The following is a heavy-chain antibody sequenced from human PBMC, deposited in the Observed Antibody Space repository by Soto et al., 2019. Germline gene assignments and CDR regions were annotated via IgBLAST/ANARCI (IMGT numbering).Heavy chain of an antibody. J-gene: IGHJ6*03. CDR1: GFTFSSCW. V-gene: IGHV3-23*01. D-gene: IGHD2-2*01. Sequence: GVSLRLSCAASGFTFSSCWMYWVRQAPGKGLEWVSTIRGSGSETYYVDSVKGRFTISRDNSKNTLYLQMNSLRAEDTAVYYCATQSDIVVVPAARPLPGLMDVWGKGTTVTVSS. CDR2: IRGSGSET. CDR3: ATQSDIVVVPAARPLPGLMDV.